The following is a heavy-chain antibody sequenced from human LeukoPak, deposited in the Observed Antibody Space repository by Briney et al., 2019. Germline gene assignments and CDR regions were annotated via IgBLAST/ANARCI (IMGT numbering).Heavy chain of an antibody. Sequence: GESLKISCKGSEYSFTSYWIGWVRQMPGKGLEWMGIIYPGDSDTRYSPSFQGQVTISADKSISTAYLQWSSLKASDTAMYYCARRGGGYCSSTSCHFDYWGQGTLVTVSS. CDR1: EYSFTSYW. V-gene: IGHV5-51*01. CDR3: ARRGGGYCSSTSCHFDY. CDR2: IYPGDSDT. J-gene: IGHJ4*02. D-gene: IGHD2-2*01.